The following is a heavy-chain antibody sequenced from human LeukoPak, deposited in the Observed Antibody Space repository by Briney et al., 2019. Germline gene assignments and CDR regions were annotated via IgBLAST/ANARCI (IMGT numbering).Heavy chain of an antibody. V-gene: IGHV4-61*02. Sequence: SETLSLTCTVSGGSISTSYYWSWIRQPAAKGLEWIGRVHTSGITNYNPSLKSRVTISVDTSKNQFSLKLSSVTAADTAVYYCASFYNSGSYYPNYWGQGTLVTVSS. CDR3: ASFYNSGSYYPNY. CDR2: VHTSGIT. D-gene: IGHD3-10*01. J-gene: IGHJ4*02. CDR1: GGSISTSYY.